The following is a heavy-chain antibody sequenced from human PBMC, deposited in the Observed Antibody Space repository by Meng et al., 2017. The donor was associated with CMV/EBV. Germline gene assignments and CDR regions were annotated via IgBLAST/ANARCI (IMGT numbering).Heavy chain of an antibody. J-gene: IGHJ3*02. D-gene: IGHD1-26*01. Sequence: QVSCKGSGYSFTSYWIGWVRQLPGKGLEWMGIIYPGYSDTRYSPSFQGQVTISADKSISTAYLQWSSLKASDTAMYYCASGGPRVGAPTDAFDIWGQGTMVTVSS. CDR2: IYPGYSDT. V-gene: IGHV5-51*01. CDR3: ASGGPRVGAPTDAFDI. CDR1: GYSFTSYW.